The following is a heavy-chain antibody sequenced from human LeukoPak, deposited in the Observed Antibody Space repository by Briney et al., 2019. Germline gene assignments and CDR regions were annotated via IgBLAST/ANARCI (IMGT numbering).Heavy chain of an antibody. J-gene: IGHJ4*02. D-gene: IGHD3-3*01. CDR3: AKALRFLEWLLPGGFDY. CDR2: ISYDGSYK. V-gene: IGHV3-30*18. CDR1: GFTFSNYA. Sequence: GRSLRLSCAVSGFTFSNYAIHWVRQAPGKGLEWVAVISYDGSYKYYADSVKGRFTISRDNSKNTLYLQMNSLRTEDTAVYYCAKALRFLEWLLPGGFDYWGQGTLVTVSS.